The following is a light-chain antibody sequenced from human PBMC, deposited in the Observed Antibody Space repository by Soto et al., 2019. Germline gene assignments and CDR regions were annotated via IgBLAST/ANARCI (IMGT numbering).Light chain of an antibody. CDR3: QQYDNLPPYT. CDR1: QAISNY. V-gene: IGKV1-33*01. CDR2: DAS. J-gene: IGKJ2*01. Sequence: DIQMTQSPSSLSASVGDRVTITCQASQAISNYLNWYQQKPGKAPKLLIYDASNLETGVPSRYSGSGSGTDFTFTISSLQPDDIATYYCQQYDNLPPYTFGQGTKLEIK.